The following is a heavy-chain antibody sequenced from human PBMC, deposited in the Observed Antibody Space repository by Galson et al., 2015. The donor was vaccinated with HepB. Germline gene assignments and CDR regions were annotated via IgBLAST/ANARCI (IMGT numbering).Heavy chain of an antibody. Sequence: SLRLSCAASGFNVSNSYISWVRQAPGTGLEWHSVIYSGGHALDAASVKGRFTISRDTSKNTVYLKMNSLRVEDTAVYYCASPFCIGGNCYPLWYWGQGTPVTVSS. CDR3: ASPFCIGGNCYPLWY. J-gene: IGHJ4*02. V-gene: IGHV3-53*01. D-gene: IGHD2-21*02. CDR2: IYSGGHA. CDR1: GFNVSNSY.